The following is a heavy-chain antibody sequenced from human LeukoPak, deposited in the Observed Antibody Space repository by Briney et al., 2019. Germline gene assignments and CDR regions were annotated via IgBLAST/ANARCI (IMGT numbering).Heavy chain of an antibody. CDR2: ISSSSSYI. J-gene: IGHJ6*02. CDR1: GFTFSSYS. D-gene: IGHD3-9*01. V-gene: IGHV3-21*01. CDR3: ARGLRYYDILTGYTTGYYGMDV. Sequence: GGSLRLSCAASGFTFSSYSMNWVRQAPGKRLEWVSSISSSSSYIYYADSVKGRFTISRDNAKNSLYLQMNSLRAEDTAVYYCARGLRYYDILTGYTTGYYGMDVWGQGTTVTVSS.